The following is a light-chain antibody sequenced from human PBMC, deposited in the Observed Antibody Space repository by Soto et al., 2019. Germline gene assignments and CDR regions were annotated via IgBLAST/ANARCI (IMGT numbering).Light chain of an antibody. J-gene: IGLJ3*02. Sequence: QSVLTQPASVSGSPGQSIPISCTGTSSDVGGYNYVSWYQHHPGKAPKLMIYEVSNRPSGVSNRFSGSKSGNTASLTISGLQAEDEADFYCSSYTSSSTRVFGGGTKLTVL. CDR1: SSDVGGYNY. V-gene: IGLV2-14*01. CDR2: EVS. CDR3: SSYTSSSTRV.